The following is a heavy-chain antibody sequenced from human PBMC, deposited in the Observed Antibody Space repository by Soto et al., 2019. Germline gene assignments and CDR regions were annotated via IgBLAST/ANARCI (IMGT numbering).Heavy chain of an antibody. CDR2: VNEDGSEK. V-gene: IGHV3-7*01. CDR1: GFTFSSYY. J-gene: IGHJ4*02. CDR3: ARESEDLTSNFDY. Sequence: GGSLRLSCAASGFTFSSYYMSWVRQAQGKGLEWVANVNEDGSEKYYVDSVKGRFTVSRDNAKNSLYLQMNSLGAEDTAVYYCARESEDLTSNFDYWGQGTLVTVSS.